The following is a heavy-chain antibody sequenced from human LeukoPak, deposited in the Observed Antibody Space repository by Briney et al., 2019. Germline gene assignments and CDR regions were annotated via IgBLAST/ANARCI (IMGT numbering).Heavy chain of an antibody. Sequence: GGSLRLSCTASGLIFRNYAMTWVRQAPRKGLVWVSRINSDGTTTTYADSVKGRFTISRDNAKNTLYLQLNSLRAEDTAVYYCARESVSYYVSDYWGQGTLVTVSS. V-gene: IGHV3-74*01. CDR1: GLIFRNYA. CDR2: INSDGTTT. CDR3: ARESVSYYVSDY. D-gene: IGHD1-26*01. J-gene: IGHJ4*02.